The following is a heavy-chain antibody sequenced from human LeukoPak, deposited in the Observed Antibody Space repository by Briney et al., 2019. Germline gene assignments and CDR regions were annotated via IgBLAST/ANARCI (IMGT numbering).Heavy chain of an antibody. Sequence: SETLSLTCTVSGGSISSSSYYWGWIRQPPGKGLEWIGSIYYSGSTYYNPSLKSRVTISVDTSKNQFSLKLSSVTAADTAVYYCARGRAGSSSGWPKPYYFDYWGQGTLVTVSS. V-gene: IGHV4-39*07. CDR1: GGSISSSSYY. CDR3: ARGRAGSSSGWPKPYYFDY. J-gene: IGHJ4*02. CDR2: IYYSGST. D-gene: IGHD6-19*01.